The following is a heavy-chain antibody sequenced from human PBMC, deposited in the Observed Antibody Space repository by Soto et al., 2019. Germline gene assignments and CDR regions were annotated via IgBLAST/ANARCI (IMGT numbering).Heavy chain of an antibody. D-gene: IGHD3-9*01. CDR3: ARGSPYYDILTGYGSPGYMDV. Sequence: GGSLRLSCAASGFTFSSYSMNWVRQAPGKGLEWVSYISSSSSTIYYADSVKGRFTISRDNAKNSLYLQMNSLRAEDTAVYYCARGSPYYDILTGYGSPGYMDVWGKGTTVTVSS. V-gene: IGHV3-48*01. CDR1: GFTFSSYS. J-gene: IGHJ6*03. CDR2: ISSSSSTI.